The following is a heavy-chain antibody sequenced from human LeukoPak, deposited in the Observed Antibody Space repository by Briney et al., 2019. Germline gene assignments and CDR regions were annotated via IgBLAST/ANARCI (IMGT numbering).Heavy chain of an antibody. CDR2: IIPILGIA. J-gene: IGHJ4*02. D-gene: IGHD1-26*01. CDR3: AKDLELAPFDY. V-gene: IGHV1-69*04. Sequence: GASVKVSCKASGGTFSSYAISWVRQAPGQGLEWMGRIIPILGIANYAQKFQGRVTITADKSTSTAYMELSSLRSEDTAVYYCAKDLELAPFDYWGQGTLVTVSS. CDR1: GGTFSSYA.